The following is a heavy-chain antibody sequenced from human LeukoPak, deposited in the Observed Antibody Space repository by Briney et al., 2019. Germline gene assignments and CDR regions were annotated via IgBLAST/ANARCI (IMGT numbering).Heavy chain of an antibody. CDR2: IYHSRST. CDR1: GGSISSGGYS. J-gene: IGHJ6*04. V-gene: IGHV4-30-2*01. CDR3: ARGRGQWGSSWSTYYYYGMDV. Sequence: PSQTLSLTCAVSGGSISSGGYSWSWIRQPPGKGLEWIGYIYHSRSTYYNPSLKSRVTISVDRSKNQFSLKLSSVTAADTAVYYCARGRGQWGSSWSTYYYYGMDVWGKGTTVTVSS. D-gene: IGHD6-13*01.